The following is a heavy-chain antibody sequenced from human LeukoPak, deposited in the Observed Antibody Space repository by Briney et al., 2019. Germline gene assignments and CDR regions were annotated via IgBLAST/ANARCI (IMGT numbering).Heavy chain of an antibody. D-gene: IGHD1-1*01. CDR1: GVTFSTYT. CDR2: IDGRGVDI. CDR3: AKDRAGTPWAD. Sequence: PGGSLRLSCAASGVTFSTYTMNWVRQAPGKGLECVSTIDGRGVDIYYAGSVKGRFTISRDNSRNTIYLQMNSLRAEDTAFYYCAKDRAGTPWADWGQGTLVTVSS. J-gene: IGHJ4*02. V-gene: IGHV3-23*01.